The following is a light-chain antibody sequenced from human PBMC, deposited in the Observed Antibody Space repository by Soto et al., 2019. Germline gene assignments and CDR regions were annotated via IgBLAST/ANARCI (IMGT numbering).Light chain of an antibody. V-gene: IGLV1-44*01. Sequence: QSVLTQPPSASGTPGQRVTISCSGSSSNIGSNTVNWYQQLPGTAPKLLIYSNNQRPSGVPARFSGSTSGTSASLAISGLQSEDEADYYCAAWDDSLNGPVFGTGTKLTVL. CDR1: SSNIGSNT. J-gene: IGLJ1*01. CDR2: SNN. CDR3: AAWDDSLNGPV.